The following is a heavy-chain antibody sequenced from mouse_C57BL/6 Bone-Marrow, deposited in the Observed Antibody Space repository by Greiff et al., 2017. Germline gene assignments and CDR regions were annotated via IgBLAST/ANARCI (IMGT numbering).Heavy chain of an antibody. CDR3: EREGREPWLDY. Sequence: QVQLQQPGAELVKPGASVKLSCKASGYTFTSYWMQWVKQRPGQGLEWIGEIDPSDSSTNYNQKFKGKATLTVDTSSSTAYMQHSSLTSEDSAVYDCEREGREPWLDYWGQGTLVTVSA. D-gene: IGHD3-3*01. CDR2: IDPSDSST. J-gene: IGHJ3*01. CDR1: GYTFTSYW. V-gene: IGHV1-50*01.